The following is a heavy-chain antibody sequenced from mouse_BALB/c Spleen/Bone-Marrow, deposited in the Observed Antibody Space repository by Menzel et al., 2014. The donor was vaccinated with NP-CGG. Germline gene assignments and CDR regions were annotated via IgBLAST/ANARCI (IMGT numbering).Heavy chain of an antibody. CDR1: GFSLASYG. V-gene: IGHV2-9*02. CDR2: MWAGGST. CDR3: ARGSYFYSMDY. J-gene: IGHJ4*01. Sequence: QVQLQQSGPGLVAPSQSLSITCTISGFSLASYGVHWVRQPPGKGLEWLGVMWAGGSTNYNSARMSKLSISKDNSESQVFLKMNSLQTHDTAMYYCARGSYFYSMDYWGQRTSVTVSS.